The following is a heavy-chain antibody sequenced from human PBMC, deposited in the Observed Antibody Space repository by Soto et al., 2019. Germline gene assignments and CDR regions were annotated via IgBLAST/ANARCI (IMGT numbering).Heavy chain of an antibody. Sequence: PGESLKISCNGSGYSFTTYWSCWVRQLPWQGLEWMGVMFPGDSDTRYSPSFQGQVTMSADPSTNTAYLEWSSLKAADSAMYYCARVPDSSLGTMDVWGQGTTVTVSS. V-gene: IGHV5-51*01. J-gene: IGHJ6*02. CDR2: MFPGDSDT. CDR1: GYSFTTYW. CDR3: ARVPDSSLGTMDV. D-gene: IGHD6-19*01.